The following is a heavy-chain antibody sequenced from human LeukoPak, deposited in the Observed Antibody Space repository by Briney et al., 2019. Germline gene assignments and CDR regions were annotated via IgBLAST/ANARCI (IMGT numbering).Heavy chain of an antibody. D-gene: IGHD5-24*01. Sequence: SETLSLTCTVSGGSISSSSYYWGWICQPPGKGLEWIGSIYYSGSTYYNPSLKSRVTISVDTSKNQFSLKLSSVTAADTAVYYCASLQLGFQVVGMDAWGQGTTVTVSS. J-gene: IGHJ6*02. CDR3: ASLQLGFQVVGMDA. CDR1: GGSISSSSYY. V-gene: IGHV4-39*01. CDR2: IYYSGST.